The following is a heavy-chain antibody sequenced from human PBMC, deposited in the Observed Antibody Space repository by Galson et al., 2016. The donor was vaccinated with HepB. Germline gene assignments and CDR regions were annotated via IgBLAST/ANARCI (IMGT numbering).Heavy chain of an antibody. CDR2: IKQDGNEK. Sequence: SLRLSCAASGFTFSNYWMSWVRQAPGKGLEWVANIKQDGNEKYYVDSVKGRFTISRDNAKNSMYLQMNSLRAEDTAVYYCARKGGIYPPWGYWGQGTLVTVSS. CDR3: ARKGGIYPPWGY. D-gene: IGHD3-16*02. J-gene: IGHJ4*02. V-gene: IGHV3-7*03. CDR1: GFTFSNYW.